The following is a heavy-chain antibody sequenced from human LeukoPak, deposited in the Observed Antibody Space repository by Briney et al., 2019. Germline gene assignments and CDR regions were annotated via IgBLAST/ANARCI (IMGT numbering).Heavy chain of an antibody. CDR2: IYSGHSDN. CDR3: ASSYSSSWYAGFDY. D-gene: IGHD6-13*01. CDR1: GYSFNSYW. V-gene: IGHV5-51*01. J-gene: IGHJ4*02. Sequence: GESLKLSCKGSGYSFNSYWLGWVRQVPGKGLEWMGIIYSGHSDNRHSPSLQAQVTISADKSISTAYLQWSRLKASDTAMYYCASSYSSSWYAGFDYWSQGTLVTVSS.